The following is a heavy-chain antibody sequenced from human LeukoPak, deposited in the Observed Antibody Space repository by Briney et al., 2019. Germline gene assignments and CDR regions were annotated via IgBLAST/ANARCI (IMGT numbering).Heavy chain of an antibody. Sequence: SETLSLTCTVSGGSISSSSYYWGWIRQPPGKGLEWIGSVYYGRSPYFNPSLESRATISVDTSKNHFSLKMSSVTAADTAVYYCARSSGTGTFSYWGQGTLVTVSS. CDR3: ARSSGTGTFSY. V-gene: IGHV4-39*02. CDR2: VYYGRSP. J-gene: IGHJ4*02. CDR1: GGSISSSSYY. D-gene: IGHD6-25*01.